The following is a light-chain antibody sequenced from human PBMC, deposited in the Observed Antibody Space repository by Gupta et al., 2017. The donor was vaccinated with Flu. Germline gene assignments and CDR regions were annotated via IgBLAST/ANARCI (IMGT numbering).Light chain of an antibody. CDR2: DDD. V-gene: IGLV3-21*03. CDR3: QVCDTAADHWL. J-gene: IGLJ3*02. Sequence: KSSSIASGGHKVGSESVDWYQRKPAQSRVLIVSDDDDRPSRIPVHFSDSNSENTATLTIRGVKAGDEADYYCQVCDTAADHWLSGAGTTLTVI. CDR1: KVGSES.